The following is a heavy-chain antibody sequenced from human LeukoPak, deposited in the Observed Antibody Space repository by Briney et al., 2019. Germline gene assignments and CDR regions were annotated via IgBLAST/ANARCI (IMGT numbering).Heavy chain of an antibody. Sequence: SETLSLTCAVHGGSFSGYYWSWIRQPPGKGLEWIGEINHSGSTNYNPSLKSRVTISVDTSKNQFSLKLSSVTAADTAVNYCATKPDYGERNWFDPWGQGTLVTVSS. J-gene: IGHJ5*02. CDR3: ATKPDYGERNWFDP. CDR1: GGSFSGYY. V-gene: IGHV4-34*01. D-gene: IGHD4-17*01. CDR2: INHSGST.